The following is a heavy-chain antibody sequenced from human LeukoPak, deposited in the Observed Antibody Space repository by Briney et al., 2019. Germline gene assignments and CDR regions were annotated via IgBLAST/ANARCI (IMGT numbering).Heavy chain of an antibody. J-gene: IGHJ4*02. CDR1: GFIFSNYG. Sequence: GGSLRLSCAASGFIFSNYGMSWVRQAPGKGLEWVSGISTSGGRIYYADSVKGRFTISRDNSKNTLYLQMNSLGAEDTAIYYCAKDRDGGSATTAKGFDYWAQGTRVTVSS. CDR2: ISTSGGRI. D-gene: IGHD1-26*01. CDR3: AKDRDGGSATTAKGFDY. V-gene: IGHV3-23*01.